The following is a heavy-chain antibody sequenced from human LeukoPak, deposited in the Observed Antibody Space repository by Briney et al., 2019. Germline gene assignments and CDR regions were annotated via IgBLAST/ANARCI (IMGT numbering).Heavy chain of an antibody. Sequence: SETLSLTCAVSGGSISSSDYYWGWIRQPPGKGLEWIASIYHTGTTHYNPSLKSRVTMSVDTSRNQFSLKLSSVTAADTAVYYCARVNTQGVPSPWGQGILVTVSS. CDR1: GGSISSSDYY. J-gene: IGHJ5*02. CDR3: ARVNTQGVPSP. CDR2: IYHTGTT. D-gene: IGHD3-16*01. V-gene: IGHV4-39*01.